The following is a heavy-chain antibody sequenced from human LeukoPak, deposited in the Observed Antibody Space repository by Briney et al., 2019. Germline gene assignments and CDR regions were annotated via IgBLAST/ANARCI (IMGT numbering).Heavy chain of an antibody. CDR2: INVNSGVT. D-gene: IGHD6-13*01. V-gene: IGHV1-2*02. CDR3: ARARITEAGTSGYHFSYMDV. Sequence: AAVKVTCKSSGYTYIYYYIHGLRQAPGQGLEWMGWINVNSGVTNHAQKFQGRVTVTRDTSITTAYVELISLRSDDTAVYYCARARITEAGTSGYHFSYMDVWPEGTTVIVSS. CDR1: GYTYIYYY. J-gene: IGHJ6*03.